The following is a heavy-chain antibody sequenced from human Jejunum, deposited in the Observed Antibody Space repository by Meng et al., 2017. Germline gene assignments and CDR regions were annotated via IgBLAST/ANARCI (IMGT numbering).Heavy chain of an antibody. Sequence: QVQLQVSGPGLVNPSGTLSLTCTVSGVSPTAPFYWTWIRQAPGKGLEWIGEVWPSGATYYNPSLSSRITISIDTSNNQFSLEVAFLTAADTAVYYCARAIRERYFDSWGQGTLVTVSS. CDR2: VWPSGAT. CDR1: GVSPTAPFY. V-gene: IGHV4-4*02. D-gene: IGHD1-14*01. CDR3: ARAIRERYFDS. J-gene: IGHJ4*02.